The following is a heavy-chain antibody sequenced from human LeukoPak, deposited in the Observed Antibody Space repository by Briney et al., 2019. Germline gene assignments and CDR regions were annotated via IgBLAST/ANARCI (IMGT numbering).Heavy chain of an antibody. V-gene: IGHV3-21*04. CDR2: IGTSNSDR. CDR3: ARYYDSSGGPFDY. Sequence: GGSLRLSCAGSGFIFSYQGMTWVRQAPGKGLEWVSSIGTSNSDRYYADSVKGRFTVSRDNAKTSLYLQMSSLRAEDTALYYCARYYDSSGGPFDYWGQGTLVTVSS. D-gene: IGHD3-22*01. J-gene: IGHJ4*02. CDR1: GFIFSYQG.